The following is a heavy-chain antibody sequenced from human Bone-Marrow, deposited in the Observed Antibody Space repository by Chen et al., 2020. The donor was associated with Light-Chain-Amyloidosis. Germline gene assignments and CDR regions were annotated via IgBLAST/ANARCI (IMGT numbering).Heavy chain of an antibody. Sequence: QVQLVQSGAEVKKPGASVSISCTASGYLFTTSYIHWVRHAPGQGLQWMGISNPSGGSTAYATELQGRVTMTGDTSTSTVYMEVRGLRSDDTALYYCARGGYNYGSGLDVWGQGTTVTV. V-gene: IGHV1-46*04. CDR2: SNPSGGST. D-gene: IGHD1-1*01. J-gene: IGHJ6*02. CDR1: GYLFTTSY. CDR3: ARGGYNYGSGLDV.